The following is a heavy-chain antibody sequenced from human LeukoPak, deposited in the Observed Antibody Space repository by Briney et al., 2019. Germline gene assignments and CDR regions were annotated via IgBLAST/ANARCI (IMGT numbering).Heavy chain of an antibody. V-gene: IGHV3-11*04. J-gene: IGHJ4*02. CDR1: GFTFSDYY. D-gene: IGHD5-18*01. CDR2: ISSSGSTI. Sequence: GGSLRLSCAASGFTFSDYYMSWIRQAPGKGLEWVSYISSSGSTIYYADSVKGRFTISRDNAKNSLYLPMNSLRAEDTAVYYCARDPYSWAFDYWGQGTLVTVSS. CDR3: ARDPYSWAFDY.